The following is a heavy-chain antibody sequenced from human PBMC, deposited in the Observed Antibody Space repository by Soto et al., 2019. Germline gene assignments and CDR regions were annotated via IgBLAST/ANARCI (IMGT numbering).Heavy chain of an antibody. CDR2: INPSGGST. CDR3: ARGPIVVAPAAINWFDP. D-gene: IGHD2-2*02. V-gene: IGHV1-46*01. J-gene: IGHJ5*02. CDR1: GYTFTSYY. Sequence: QVQLVQSGAEVKKPGASVKVSCKASGYTFTSYYMHWVRQAPGQGLEWMGIINPSGGSTSYAQKFQGRVTMTRDTSTSTVYMELSSLRSEDTAVYYCARGPIVVAPAAINWFDPWGQGTLVTVSS.